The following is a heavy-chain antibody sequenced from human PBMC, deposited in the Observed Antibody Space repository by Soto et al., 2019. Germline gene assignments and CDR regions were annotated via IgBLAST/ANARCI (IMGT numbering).Heavy chain of an antibody. D-gene: IGHD6-13*01. V-gene: IGHV1-69*01. CDR1: GGSFRNYA. CDR2: IIHILGAM. Sequence: QVRLVQSGAEVKKPESSVKVSCKASGGSFRNYAISWVRQAPGQGLEWMGGIIHILGAMNSAQKFQGRVTLTADESSTTAYMELNSLRSDDTAVYYCATDSIKGRGSKAAAGQQYHHYYYGMDVWGQGTTVIVSS. CDR3: ATDSIKGRGSKAAAGQQYHHYYYGMDV. J-gene: IGHJ6*02.